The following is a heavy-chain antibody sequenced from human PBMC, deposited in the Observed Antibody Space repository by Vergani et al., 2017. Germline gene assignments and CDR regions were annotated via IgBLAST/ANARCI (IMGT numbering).Heavy chain of an antibody. V-gene: IGHV1-69*01. CDR1: GGTFSSYA. D-gene: IGHD3-3*01. Sequence: QVQLVQSGAEVKKPGSSVKVSCKASGGTFSSYAISWVRQAPGQGLEWMGGIIPIFGTANYAQKFPGRVTITADESTSTAYMELSSLRSEDTAVYYCASRDITIFGVVIIRGYYYYGMDVWGQGTTVTVSS. CDR3: ASRDITIFGVVIIRGYYYYGMDV. CDR2: IIPIFGTA. J-gene: IGHJ6*02.